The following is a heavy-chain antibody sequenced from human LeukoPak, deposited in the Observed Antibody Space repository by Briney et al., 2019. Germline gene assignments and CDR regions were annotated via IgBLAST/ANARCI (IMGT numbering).Heavy chain of an antibody. CDR1: GGTFSSYA. D-gene: IGHD1-1*01. CDR2: IIPIFGTA. J-gene: IGHJ6*04. CDR3: ARGYNWNDAHDYYYGMDV. Sequence: ASVKVSCKASGGTFSSYAISWVRQAPGQGLEWMGGIIPIFGTANYAQKFQGRVTITADKSTSTAYMELSSLRSEDTAVYYCARGYNWNDAHDYYYGMDVWGKGTTVTVSS. V-gene: IGHV1-69*06.